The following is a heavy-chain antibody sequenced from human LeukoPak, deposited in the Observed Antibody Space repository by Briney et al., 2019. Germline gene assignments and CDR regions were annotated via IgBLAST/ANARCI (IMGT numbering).Heavy chain of an antibody. CDR1: GGSFSGYY. Sequence: SETLSLTCAVYGGSFSGYYWSWIRQPPGKGLEWIGSIYYSGSTYYNPSLKSRVTISVETSKNQFSLKLSSVTAADTAVYYCARAPDYGDYLNWFDPWGQGTLVTVSS. CDR2: IYYSGST. J-gene: IGHJ5*02. V-gene: IGHV4-34*01. D-gene: IGHD4-17*01. CDR3: ARAPDYGDYLNWFDP.